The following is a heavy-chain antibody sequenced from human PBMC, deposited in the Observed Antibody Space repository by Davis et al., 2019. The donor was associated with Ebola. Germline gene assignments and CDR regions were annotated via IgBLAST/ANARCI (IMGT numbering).Heavy chain of an antibody. CDR3: ARGRKDGSGFLFDY. J-gene: IGHJ4*02. D-gene: IGHD6-19*01. CDR2: INHSGST. V-gene: IGHV4-34*01. CDR1: GGSFSGYY. Sequence: SQTLSLTCAVYGGSFSGYYWSWIRQPPGKGLEWIGEINHSGSTNYNPSLKSRVTISVDTSKNQFSLKLSSVTAADTAVYYCARGRKDGSGFLFDYWGQGTLVTVSS.